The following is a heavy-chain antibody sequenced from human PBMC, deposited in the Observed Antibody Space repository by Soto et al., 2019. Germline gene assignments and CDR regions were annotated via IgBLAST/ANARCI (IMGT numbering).Heavy chain of an antibody. CDR3: ASAPDSGIPPLWFDP. CDR1: GGSISSGGYY. J-gene: IGHJ5*02. Sequence: SETLSLTCTVSGGSISSGGYYWSWIRQHPGKGLEWIGYIYYSGSTYYNPSLKSRVTISVDTSKNQFSLKLSSVTAADTAVYYCASAPDSGIPPLWFDPWGQGTLVTVSS. CDR2: IYYSGST. V-gene: IGHV4-31*03. D-gene: IGHD3-10*01.